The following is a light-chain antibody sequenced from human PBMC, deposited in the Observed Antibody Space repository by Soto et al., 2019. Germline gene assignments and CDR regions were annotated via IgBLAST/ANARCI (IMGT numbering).Light chain of an antibody. CDR2: GAS. V-gene: IGKV3-20*01. Sequence: EIVMTQSPATLSVSPGERATLSCRASQSINSRYLAWYQQKPGQAPRLLIYGASSRATGIPDRFSGSGSGTDFALTISRLEPEDFAVYYCQQFGSSPGFTFGPGTKVDIK. J-gene: IGKJ3*01. CDR1: QSINSRY. CDR3: QQFGSSPGFT.